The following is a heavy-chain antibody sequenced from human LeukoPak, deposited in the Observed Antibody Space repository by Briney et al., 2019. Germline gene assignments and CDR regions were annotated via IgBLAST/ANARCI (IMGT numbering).Heavy chain of an antibody. D-gene: IGHD3-22*01. CDR1: GFTVSSNS. J-gene: IGHJ4*02. V-gene: IGHV3-53*01. CDR2: IYSDNT. CDR3: VRALYDGSGYYSHFDY. Sequence: GGSLRLSCTVSGFTVSSNSMSWVRQAPGKGLEWVSFIYSDNTHYSDSVKGRFTISRDNAKKSLYLQMNSLRTEDTAVYYCVRALYDGSGYYSHFDYWGQGTLVTVSS.